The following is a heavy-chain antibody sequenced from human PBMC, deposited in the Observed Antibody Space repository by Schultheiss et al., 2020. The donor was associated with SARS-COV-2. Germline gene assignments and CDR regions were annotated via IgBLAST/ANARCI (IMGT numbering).Heavy chain of an antibody. V-gene: IGHV5-51*01. D-gene: IGHD1-1*01. CDR1: EYSFSNYW. J-gene: IGHJ4*02. CDR2: IYPGDSDT. CDR3: ARQRDRTGTTGDFDY. Sequence: GESLKISCKGSEYSFSNYWIGWVRQMPGKGLEWMGIIYPGDSDTRYSPSFQGQVTISADKSISTAYLQWSSLKASDTAMYYCARQRDRTGTTGDFDYWGQGTLVTVSS.